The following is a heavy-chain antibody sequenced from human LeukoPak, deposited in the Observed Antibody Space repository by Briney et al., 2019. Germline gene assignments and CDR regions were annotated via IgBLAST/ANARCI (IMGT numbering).Heavy chain of an antibody. CDR1: GGSISSYY. V-gene: IGHV4-34*01. CDR3: ARETHITMIEY. J-gene: IGHJ4*02. D-gene: IGHD3-22*01. CDR2: INHSGST. Sequence: TSETLSPTCTVSGGSISSYYWSWIRQPPGKGLEWIGEINHSGSTNYNPSLKSRVTISVDTSKNQFSLKLSSVTAADTAVYYCARETHITMIEYWGQGTLVTVSS.